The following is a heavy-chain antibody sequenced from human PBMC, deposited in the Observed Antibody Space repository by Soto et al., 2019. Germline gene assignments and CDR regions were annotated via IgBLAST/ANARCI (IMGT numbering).Heavy chain of an antibody. V-gene: IGHV4-34*01. D-gene: IGHD2-21*01. CDR1: GGSFSGYY. CDR2: SNHSGST. J-gene: IGHJ4*02. Sequence: QVQLQQWGAGLLKPSETLSLTCSVYGGSFSGYYWTWIRQPPGTGLEWIGESNHSGSTNYNPSLKRQVTISVDTSKNQFSLKLASVTAADTAVYYCAREKIPGLFDYWGQGTLVTVSS. CDR3: AREKIPGLFDY.